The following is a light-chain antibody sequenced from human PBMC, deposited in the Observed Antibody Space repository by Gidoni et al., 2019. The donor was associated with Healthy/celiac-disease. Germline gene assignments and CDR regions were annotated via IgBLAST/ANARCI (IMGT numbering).Light chain of an antibody. CDR1: QSISSW. CDR3: QQYNSYWWT. Sequence: DIQLTQSPSTLSSSVGDRVTITCRASQSISSWLAWYQQKPGKAPKLLIYKASSLESGVPSRFSGSGSGTEFTLTSSRLQPDDVATYYCQQYNSYWWTFGQGTKVEIK. CDR2: KAS. J-gene: IGKJ1*01. V-gene: IGKV1-5*03.